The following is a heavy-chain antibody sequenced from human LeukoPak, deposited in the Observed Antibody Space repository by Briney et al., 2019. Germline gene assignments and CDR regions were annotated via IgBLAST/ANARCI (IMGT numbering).Heavy chain of an antibody. Sequence: GGSLRLSCAASGFTLSSYWMYWVRQAPGKGLVWVSGINRDGSSTSYADSVKGRFTISRDNAKNTLYLQMNSLRAEDTAVYYCAREVTAMATFDHWGQGTLVTVSS. CDR1: GFTLSSYW. CDR3: AREVTAMATFDH. V-gene: IGHV3-74*01. CDR2: INRDGSST. D-gene: IGHD5-18*01. J-gene: IGHJ4*02.